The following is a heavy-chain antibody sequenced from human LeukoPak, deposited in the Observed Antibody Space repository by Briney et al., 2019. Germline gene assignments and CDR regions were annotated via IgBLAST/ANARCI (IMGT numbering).Heavy chain of an antibody. J-gene: IGHJ6*02. CDR1: GYTFTGYY. Sequence: SVKVSCKASGYTFTGYYMRWVRQAPGQGLEWMGGIIPIFGTANYAQKFQGRVTITADESTSTAYMELSSLRSEDTAVYYCARVSRVVNNYYYYGMDVWGQGSTVTVSS. CDR3: ARVSRVVNNYYYYGMDV. D-gene: IGHD3-3*01. CDR2: IIPIFGTA. V-gene: IGHV1-69*13.